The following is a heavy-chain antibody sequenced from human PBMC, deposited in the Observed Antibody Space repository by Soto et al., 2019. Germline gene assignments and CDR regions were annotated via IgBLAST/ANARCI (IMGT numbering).Heavy chain of an antibody. V-gene: IGHV4-34*01. Sequence: SETLSLTCAVYGGSFSGYYWSWIRQPPGKGLEWIGEINHSGSTNYNPSLKSRVTISVDTSKNQFSLKLSSVTAADTAVYYCAREAGDYYGSGSYFFDYWGQGTLVTVSS. D-gene: IGHD3-10*01. CDR2: INHSGST. CDR3: AREAGDYYGSGSYFFDY. J-gene: IGHJ4*02. CDR1: GGSFSGYY.